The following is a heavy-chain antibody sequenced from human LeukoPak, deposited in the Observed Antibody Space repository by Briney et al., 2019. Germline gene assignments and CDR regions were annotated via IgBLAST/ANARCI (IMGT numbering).Heavy chain of an antibody. D-gene: IGHD3-22*01. CDR1: GFTFSTYW. CDR3: ARAPSEIGGYYPEYFRH. J-gene: IGHJ1*01. V-gene: IGHV3-74*01. CDR2: IKSDGST. Sequence: PGGSLRLSCAASGFTFSTYWRHWVRQPPGKGLVWFSRIKSDGSTNYADSVKGRFTISRDNAKNTVSLQMNSLRPEDTGVYYCARAPSEIGGYYPEYFRHWGQGTLVTVSS.